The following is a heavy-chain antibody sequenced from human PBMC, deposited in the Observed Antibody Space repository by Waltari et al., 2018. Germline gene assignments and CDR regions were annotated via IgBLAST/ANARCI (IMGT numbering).Heavy chain of an antibody. D-gene: IGHD3-3*01. CDR2: IIPIFGTA. CDR3: ARYDFWSGYYPGTQLYYYMDV. J-gene: IGHJ6*03. Sequence: QVQLVQSGAEVKKPGSSVKVSCKASGGTFSSYAISWVRQAPGQGLEWMGGIIPIFGTANYAQKFQGRVTITADESTSTAYMELSSLRSEDTAVYYCARYDFWSGYYPGTQLYYYMDVWGKGTTVTVSS. CDR1: GGTFSSYA. V-gene: IGHV1-69*01.